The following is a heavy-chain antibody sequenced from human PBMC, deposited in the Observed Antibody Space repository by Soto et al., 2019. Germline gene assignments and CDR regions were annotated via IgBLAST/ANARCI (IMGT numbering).Heavy chain of an antibody. J-gene: IGHJ4*02. CDR3: AKGYFDY. Sequence: EVQLVESGGGLIQPGGSLRLSCAASGSTASTTSMTWARQAPGKGLEWVSVIYSGGSTYYADSVKGRFTISRDNSKNTLYLQMNSLRAEDTAVYYCAKGYFDYWGQGTLVTVSS. CDR1: GSTASTTS. V-gene: IGHV3-53*01. CDR2: IYSGGST.